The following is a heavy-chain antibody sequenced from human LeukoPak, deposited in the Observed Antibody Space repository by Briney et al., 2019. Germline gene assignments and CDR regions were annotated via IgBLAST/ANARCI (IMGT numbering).Heavy chain of an antibody. Sequence: GGSLRLSCAASGFTFSSYAMHWVRQAPGKGLEWVAVISYDGSNKYYADSVKGRFTISRDNSKNTLYLQMNSLRAEDTAVYYCASSMGSDAFDIWGQGTMVTVSS. CDR2: ISYDGSNK. V-gene: IGHV3-30-3*01. CDR1: GFTFSSYA. J-gene: IGHJ3*02. D-gene: IGHD2-2*01. CDR3: ASSMGSDAFDI.